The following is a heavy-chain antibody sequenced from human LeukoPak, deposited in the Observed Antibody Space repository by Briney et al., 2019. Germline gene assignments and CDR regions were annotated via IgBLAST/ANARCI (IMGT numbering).Heavy chain of an antibody. J-gene: IGHJ4*02. D-gene: IGHD2-21*02. CDR3: ARAPSGCGGACAFDY. V-gene: IGHV4-4*07. CDR1: GGSTSNSF. Sequence: SETLSLTCTVSGGSTSNSFWSWIRQPAGKGLEWIGRIYTDGSTNSNPSLRSRLTMSLDTSKNQFSLKLTSVTAADTAVYFCARAPSGCGGACAFDYWGQGTLVTVSS. CDR2: IYTDGST.